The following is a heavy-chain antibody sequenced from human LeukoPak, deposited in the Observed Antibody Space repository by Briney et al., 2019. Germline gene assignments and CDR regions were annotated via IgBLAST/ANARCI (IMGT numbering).Heavy chain of an antibody. V-gene: IGHV3-48*03. CDR3: ARESSGWSLDV. J-gene: IGHJ6*04. CDR2: ISSSGSTI. D-gene: IGHD6-19*01. Sequence: GGSLRLSCAASGLTFTSYGMNWVRQAPGKGLEWVSYISSSGSTIYYADSVKGRFTISRDNAKNSLYLQMNSLRAEDTAVYYCARESSGWSLDVWGKGTTVTISS. CDR1: GLTFTSYG.